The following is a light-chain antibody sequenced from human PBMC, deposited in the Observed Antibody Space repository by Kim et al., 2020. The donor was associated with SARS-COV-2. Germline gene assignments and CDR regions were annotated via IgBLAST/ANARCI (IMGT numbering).Light chain of an antibody. CDR1: QSVGNF. CDR2: DTF. V-gene: IGKV3-11*01. J-gene: IGKJ4*01. Sequence: VSPGESATLSCRASQSVGNFLAWYQQKPGQSPRLVIYDTFNRATAIPARFRGSGSGTDFALTISSLEPEDFAVYYCQQRYNWPLTFGGGTKVDIK. CDR3: QQRYNWPLT.